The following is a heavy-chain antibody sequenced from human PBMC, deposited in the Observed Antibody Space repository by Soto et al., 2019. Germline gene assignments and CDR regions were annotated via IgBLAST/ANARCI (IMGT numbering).Heavy chain of an antibody. Sequence: SETLSLTCTVSGGSISSGDYYWSWIRQPPGKGLEWIGYIYYSGSTYYNPSLKSRVTISVDTSKNQFSLKLSSVTAADTAVYYCAVSIGARYFDYWGQGTLVTVSS. CDR1: GGSISSGDYY. CDR3: AVSIGARYFDY. CDR2: IYYSGST. D-gene: IGHD6-6*01. J-gene: IGHJ4*02. V-gene: IGHV4-30-4*01.